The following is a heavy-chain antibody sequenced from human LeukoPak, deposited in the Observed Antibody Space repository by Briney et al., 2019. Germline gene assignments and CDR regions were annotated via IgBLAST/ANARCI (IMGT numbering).Heavy chain of an antibody. V-gene: IGHV3-49*04. D-gene: IGHD3-22*01. Sequence: GGSLRLSCTASGFTFGDYVMSWVRQAPGKGLEWVGFIRSKAYGGTTEYAASVKGRFTISRDDSKSIAYLQMNSLKTEDTAVYYCILTPYYYDSSGYSYFDYWGQGTLVTVSS. CDR1: GFTFGDYV. J-gene: IGHJ4*02. CDR3: ILTPYYYDSSGYSYFDY. CDR2: IRSKAYGGTT.